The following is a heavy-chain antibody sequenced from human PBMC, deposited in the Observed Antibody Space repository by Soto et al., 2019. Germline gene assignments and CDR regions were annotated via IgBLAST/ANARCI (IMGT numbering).Heavy chain of an antibody. CDR2: FYFGGSS. Sequence: QVQVEESGPGLVKPSETLSLTCNVSGVSISSTSNYWGWIRQPPGKGLEWIGCFYFGGSSYYNPSLKRRVTISGDTSKNQFSLRLTSGTATDTAIYYCAMHWGDLDPWGQGILVTVSS. J-gene: IGHJ5*02. CDR1: GVSISSTSNY. V-gene: IGHV4-39*01. D-gene: IGHD3-16*01. CDR3: AMHWGDLDP.